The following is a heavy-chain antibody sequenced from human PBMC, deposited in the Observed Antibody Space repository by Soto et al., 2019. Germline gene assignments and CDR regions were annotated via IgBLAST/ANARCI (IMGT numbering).Heavy chain of an antibody. Sequence: QVQLVQSGVEVKKPGASVKVSCKASGYTFSSSSISWVRQAPGQGLEWMGWINVYNGDTIYVQKFQGRGTMTEETSTSTADMDLTSLTSDDTAIYYCARDIGGGEDVWGQGTTVTVSS. J-gene: IGHJ6*02. CDR2: INVYNGDT. CDR3: ARDIGGGEDV. D-gene: IGHD3-16*01. V-gene: IGHV1-18*01. CDR1: GYTFSSSS.